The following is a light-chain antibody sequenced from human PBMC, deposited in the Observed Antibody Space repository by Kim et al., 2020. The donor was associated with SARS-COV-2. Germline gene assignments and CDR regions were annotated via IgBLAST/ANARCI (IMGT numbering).Light chain of an antibody. CDR2: QDT. V-gene: IGLV3-1*01. CDR3: QAWDSITAGV. Sequence: SYELTQPPSVSVSPGQTASITCSGDKLGHKYVCWYQQKAGQSPVLVIHQDTKRPSGIPERFSGSNSGNTATLTISGTQAMDEADYFCQAWDSITAGVFGGGTKLTVL. J-gene: IGLJ3*02. CDR1: KLGHKY.